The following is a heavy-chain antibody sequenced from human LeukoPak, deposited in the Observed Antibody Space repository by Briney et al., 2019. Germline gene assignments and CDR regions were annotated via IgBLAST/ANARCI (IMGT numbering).Heavy chain of an antibody. CDR3: ARGGDGYNYFDY. Sequence: SETLSLTCTVPGGSISSYYWSWIRQPPGKGLEWVAYIYYSGSTNYNPSLKSRVTISVDTSKNQFSLKRGSRTAVQSNMYYCARGGDGYNYFDYWGQGTLVTVSS. V-gene: IGHV4-59*01. D-gene: IGHD5-24*01. CDR1: GGSISSYY. J-gene: IGHJ4*02. CDR2: IYYSGST.